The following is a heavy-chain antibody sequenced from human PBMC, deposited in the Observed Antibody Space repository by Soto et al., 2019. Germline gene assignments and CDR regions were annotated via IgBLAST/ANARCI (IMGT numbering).Heavy chain of an antibody. J-gene: IGHJ4*02. V-gene: IGHV5-10-1*01. D-gene: IGHD3-9*01. CDR1: GYSFTSYW. CDR2: IDPSDSYT. Sequence: PGESLKISCQGSGYSFTSYWISWVRQMPGKGLEWMGRIDPSDSYTNYSPSFHGHVTISADKSISTAYLQWSSLKASDTAMYLCARHDSLDWSFDYWGQGTLVTVSS. CDR3: ARHDSLDWSFDY.